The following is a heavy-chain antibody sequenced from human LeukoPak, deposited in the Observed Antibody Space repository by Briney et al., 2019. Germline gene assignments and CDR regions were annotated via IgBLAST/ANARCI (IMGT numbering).Heavy chain of an antibody. CDR1: GGSISSGGYS. J-gene: IGHJ5*02. D-gene: IGHD3-10*01. Sequence: SETLSLTCAVSGGSISSGGYSWSWIRQPPGKGLEWIGYIYHSGSTYYNPSLKSRVTISVDRSKNLFSLKLSSVTAADTAVYYCARGETLRGVRGNWFDPWGQGTLVTVSS. CDR2: IYHSGST. V-gene: IGHV4-30-2*01. CDR3: ARGETLRGVRGNWFDP.